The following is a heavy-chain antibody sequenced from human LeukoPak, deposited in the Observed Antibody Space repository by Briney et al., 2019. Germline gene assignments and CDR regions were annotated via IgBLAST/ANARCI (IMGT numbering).Heavy chain of an antibody. CDR2: IGSPDGNT. Sequence: PGGSLRLSCAASGFTFSSYAMTWDRQAPGKGLEWVSVIGSPDGNTHYADSVRGRFTISRDNSKNMLYLQMNSLRAEDTAVYYCAKYAPSTTVPTRYFDYWGQGTLVTVSS. CDR1: GFTFSSYA. V-gene: IGHV3-23*01. J-gene: IGHJ4*02. CDR3: AKYAPSTTVPTRYFDY. D-gene: IGHD4-17*01.